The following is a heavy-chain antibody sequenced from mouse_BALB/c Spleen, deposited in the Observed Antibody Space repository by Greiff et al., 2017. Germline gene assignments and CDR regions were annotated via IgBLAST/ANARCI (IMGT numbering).Heavy chain of an antibody. CDR2: IRNKANGYTT. CDR3: ARESLTYYGSSYWYFDV. J-gene: IGHJ1*01. D-gene: IGHD1-1*01. V-gene: IGHV7-3*02. Sequence: EVKLMESGGGLVQPGGSLRLSCATSGFTFTDYYMSWVRQPPGKALEWLGFIRNKANGYTTEYSASVKGRFTISRDNSQSILYLQMNTLRAEDSATYYCARESLTYYGSSYWYFDVWGAGTTVTVSS. CDR1: GFTFTDYY.